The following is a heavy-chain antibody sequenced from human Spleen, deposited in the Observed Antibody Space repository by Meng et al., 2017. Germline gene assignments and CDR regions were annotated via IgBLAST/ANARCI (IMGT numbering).Heavy chain of an antibody. V-gene: IGHV4-34*01. CDR3: ARVAYRWGGDCSYFDY. CDR2: INHSGST. D-gene: IGHD2-21*02. Sequence: QVQLQQWGAGLLNPSETLSLTCAVYVGSFSGYYWGLIRQPPVKGLEWIGEINHSGSTNYNPSLKSRVTISVDTSKNQFSLKLSSVTAADTAVYYCARVAYRWGGDCSYFDYWGQGTLVTVSS. CDR1: VGSFSGYY. J-gene: IGHJ4*02.